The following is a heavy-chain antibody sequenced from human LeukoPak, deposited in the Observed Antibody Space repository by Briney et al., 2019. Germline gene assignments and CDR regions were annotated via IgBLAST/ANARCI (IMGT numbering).Heavy chain of an antibody. J-gene: IGHJ4*02. CDR2: IDPKNGGT. D-gene: IGHD1-26*01. CDR3: ARGRLSGSGSY. Sequence: ASVKVSCKASGYTFSDYYIHWVRQAPGQGLEWMGWIDPKNGGTKSAQKFQGRVTMTRDTSIRTAYMELSRLRSDDTAEYYCARGRLSGSGSYWSQGALVIVSS. V-gene: IGHV1-2*02. CDR1: GYTFSDYY.